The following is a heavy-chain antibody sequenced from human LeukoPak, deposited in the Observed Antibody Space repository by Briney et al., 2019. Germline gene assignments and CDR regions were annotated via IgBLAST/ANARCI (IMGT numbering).Heavy chain of an antibody. J-gene: IGHJ4*02. CDR2: IIPILGIA. CDR1: GATFSSYT. CDR3: VRSTGVWDETAMGD. V-gene: IGHV1-69*02. Sequence: ASGKLSGKATGATFSSYTISWVRHTPGQGLEWMGRIIPILGIAKYAQKFQGRVTITADKSTSTAYMELSSVRSEDTAVYYCVRSTGVWDETAMGDWGQGTLVTVSS. D-gene: IGHD5-18*01.